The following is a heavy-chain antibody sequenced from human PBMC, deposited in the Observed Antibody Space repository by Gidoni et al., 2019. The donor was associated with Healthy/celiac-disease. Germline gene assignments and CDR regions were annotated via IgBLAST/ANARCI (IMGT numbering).Heavy chain of an antibody. CDR3: ARERGWWYSSSRKGCLYFDY. CDR2: INHSGIT. J-gene: IGHJ4*02. V-gene: IGHV4-34*01. D-gene: IGHD6-13*01. CDR1: GGSFSGYY. Sequence: QVQLQQWGAGLLKPSETLSLTCAVYGGSFSGYYLSWIRQPPVKGLEWIGEINHSGITNYNPSLKSRVTISVDKSKNQCSQKLSSVTAADTAVYYCARERGWWYSSSRKGCLYFDYWGQGTLVTVSS.